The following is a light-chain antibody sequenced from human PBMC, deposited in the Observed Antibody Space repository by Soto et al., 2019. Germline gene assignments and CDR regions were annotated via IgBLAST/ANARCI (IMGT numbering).Light chain of an antibody. CDR1: QCISSD. J-gene: IGKJ5*01. CDR2: GAA. CDR3: QQYDNWPPIT. V-gene: IGKV3-15*01. Sequence: EIVMPHAPATLYVAPGERATLSCMASQCISSDYACYQQKTGQAPRLLVYGAATRATGIPARFSGSGSGTEVTLTISSLQSEDFAVYYCQQYDNWPPITFGQGTRREIK.